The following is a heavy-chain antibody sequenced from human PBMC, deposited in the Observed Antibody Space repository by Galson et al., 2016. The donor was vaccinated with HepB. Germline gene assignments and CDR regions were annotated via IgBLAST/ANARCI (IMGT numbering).Heavy chain of an antibody. D-gene: IGHD5-18*01. CDR1: GFSLSTYG. CDR2: ITSDSLTI. J-gene: IGHJ4*02. Sequence: SLRLSCAASGFSLSTYGMNWVRQAPGKGPEWISYITSDSLTIYYADSVKGRFTISRDNAKNSLYLQMNILTDDDTAVYYSARDREEDWDSYGYYYIGDYLGKGTPVTVSS. CDR3: ARDREEDWDSYGYYYIGDY. V-gene: IGHV3-48*02.